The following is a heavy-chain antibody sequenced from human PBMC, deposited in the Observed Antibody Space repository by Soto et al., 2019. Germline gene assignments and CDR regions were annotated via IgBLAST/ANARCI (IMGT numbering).Heavy chain of an antibody. CDR3: ARGQEGVVATH. J-gene: IGHJ4*02. V-gene: IGHV4-34*01. Sequence: QVQLQQWGAGLLKPSETLSLNCAVTGGSLSGYYWSWIRQPPGKGLEWIGEVKDGGHTNYSPSLRGRSNISSPTSNNQLSLRLNSVTAADTGVSYCARGQEGVVATHWDQGSLVTVSS. CDR2: VKDGGHT. CDR1: GGSLSGYY. D-gene: IGHD5-12*01.